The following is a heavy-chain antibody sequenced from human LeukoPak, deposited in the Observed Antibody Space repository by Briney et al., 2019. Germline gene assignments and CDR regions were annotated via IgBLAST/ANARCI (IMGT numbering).Heavy chain of an antibody. CDR3: ARDRSSSDYTRWYFDL. V-gene: IGHV3-21*01. Sequence: GGSLRLSCAASGFTFSSYSMNWVRQAPGKGLEWVSSISSSSSYIYYADSVKGRFTISRDNAKNSLYLQMNSLRAEDTAVYYCARDRSSSDYTRWYFDLWGRGTLVTVSS. J-gene: IGHJ2*01. CDR1: GFTFSSYS. D-gene: IGHD6-25*01. CDR2: ISSSSSYI.